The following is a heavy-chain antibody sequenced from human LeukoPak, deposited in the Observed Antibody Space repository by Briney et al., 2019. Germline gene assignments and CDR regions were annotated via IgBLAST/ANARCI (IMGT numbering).Heavy chain of an antibody. CDR1: GLTFSSYA. V-gene: IGHV3-23*01. CDR2: ISGSGDRT. CDR3: AKGGISLVRGSFDY. J-gene: IGHJ4*02. Sequence: GGSLRLSCAVSGLTFSSYAMSWVRPAPGKGLEWVSAISGSGDRTYYADSVKGRFTISRDNFKNTLYLQMNNLRADDTAVYYCAKGGISLVRGSFDYWGLGTLVTVSS. D-gene: IGHD3-10*01.